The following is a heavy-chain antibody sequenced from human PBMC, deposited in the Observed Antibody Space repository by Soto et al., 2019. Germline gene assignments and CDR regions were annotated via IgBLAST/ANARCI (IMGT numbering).Heavy chain of an antibody. CDR1: GFSLSNGKVA. Sequence: HVTLKESGPVLVKPTETLTLTCTVSGFSLSNGKVAVSWIRQPPGKALEWLAHIFSNDEKSYRTSLNSRLTISEDTSKRQVVLTMTNVDPVDTATYYCARILFGRSVAGGYFYMDVWGKGTTVTVSS. J-gene: IGHJ6*03. V-gene: IGHV2-26*01. D-gene: IGHD6-19*01. CDR2: IFSNDEK. CDR3: ARILFGRSVAGGYFYMDV.